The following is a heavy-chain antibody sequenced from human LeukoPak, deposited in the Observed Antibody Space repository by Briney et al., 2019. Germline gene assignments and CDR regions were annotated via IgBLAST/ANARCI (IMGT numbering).Heavy chain of an antibody. CDR3: ARFGSSTWYKGAFDI. Sequence: PGGSLRLSCAASGFTFSNAWMTWVRQPPGKGLEWIGEIVHSGNTKYNPSLKSRVTILVDTSKNQFSLNLTSVTAADTAVYYCARFGSSTWYKGAFDIWGQGTMVTVAS. J-gene: IGHJ3*02. D-gene: IGHD6-13*01. V-gene: IGHV4-34*12. CDR1: GFTFSNAW. CDR2: IVHSGNT.